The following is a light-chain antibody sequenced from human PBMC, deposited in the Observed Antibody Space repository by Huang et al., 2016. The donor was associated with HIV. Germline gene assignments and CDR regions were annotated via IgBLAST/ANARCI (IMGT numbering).Light chain of an antibody. CDR1: QSVLYSPNNKNY. CDR2: WAS. J-gene: IGKJ2*01. CDR3: QQYYSPPYT. V-gene: IGKV4-1*01. Sequence: DIVMTQSPDSLAVSLGERATINCKSSQSVLYSPNNKNYLAWYKQKPGQPPKLPVYWASNRESGVPDRFSGSGSGTDFTLTISSLQAEDVAVYYCQQYYSPPYTFGQGTKLEIK.